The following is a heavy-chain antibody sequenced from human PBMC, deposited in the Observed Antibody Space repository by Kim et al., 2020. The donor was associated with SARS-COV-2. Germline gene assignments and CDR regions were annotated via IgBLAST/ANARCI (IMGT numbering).Heavy chain of an antibody. CDR3: ARQSNDNSPYTYFAY. V-gene: IGHV3-9*01. J-gene: IGHJ4*02. Sequence: ADSVKGRFTISRDNALSSLYLQMNSVRTEDTAFYFCARQSNDNSPYTYFAYWGQGALVTVSS. D-gene: IGHD4-4*01.